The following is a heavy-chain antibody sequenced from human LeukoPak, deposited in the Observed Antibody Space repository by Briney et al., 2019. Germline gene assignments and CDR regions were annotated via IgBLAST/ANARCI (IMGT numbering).Heavy chain of an antibody. V-gene: IGHV3-53*01. CDR1: GFTVSSNY. J-gene: IGHJ4*02. Sequence: PGGSLRLSCAASGFTVSSNYMRWVRQAPGKGLEWVSVLYSGGDKYYADSVKGRFTISRDKPKNTLYLQMNSLRAEDTAIYYCDCGWPYGYWGQGTLVTVAS. D-gene: IGHD6-19*01. CDR3: DCGWPYGY. CDR2: LYSGGDK.